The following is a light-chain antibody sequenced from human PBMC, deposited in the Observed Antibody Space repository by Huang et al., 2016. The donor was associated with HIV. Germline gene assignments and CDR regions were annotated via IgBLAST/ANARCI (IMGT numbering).Light chain of an antibody. CDR2: DAS. V-gene: IGKV3-11*01. J-gene: IGKJ1*01. CDR1: QSVSSY. Sequence: EIVLTQSPATLSLSPGERATLSCRASQSVSSYLAWYQQKPGQAPRLLIYDASNRATGIPGSFSGSGSGTDFTLTISSLEPEDFAVYYCQQRSTWPPAFGQGTKVEIK. CDR3: QQRSTWPPA.